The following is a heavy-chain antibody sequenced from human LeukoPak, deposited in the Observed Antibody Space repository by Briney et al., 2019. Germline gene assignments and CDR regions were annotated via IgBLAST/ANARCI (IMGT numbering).Heavy chain of an antibody. J-gene: IGHJ3*02. CDR2: ISTYKGNT. V-gene: IGHV1-18*01. CDR1: GYTFTSYG. Sequence: ASVKVSCKASGYTFTSYGINWLRQAPGQGLEWMGWISTYKGNTNYAQKFQGRVTMTTDTSTSTAYMELRSLRSDDTAVYYCARVVHPYDYESSGLTYDAFDIWGQGTMVTVSS. D-gene: IGHD3-22*01. CDR3: ARVVHPYDYESSGLTYDAFDI.